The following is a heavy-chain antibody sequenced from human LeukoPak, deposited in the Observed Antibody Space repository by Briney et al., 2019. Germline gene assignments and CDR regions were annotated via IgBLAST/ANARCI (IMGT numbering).Heavy chain of an antibody. D-gene: IGHD6-13*01. CDR1: GFTFSSYG. V-gene: IGHV3-30*03. CDR3: ATLSVAAADWDDDY. CDR2: TSYDGSNK. Sequence: PGRSLRLSCAASGFTFSSYGMHWVRQAPGKGLEWVAVTSYDGSNKYYADSVKGRFTISRDNSKNTLYLQMNSLRAEDTAVYYCATLSVAAADWDDDYWGQGTLLTVSS. J-gene: IGHJ4*02.